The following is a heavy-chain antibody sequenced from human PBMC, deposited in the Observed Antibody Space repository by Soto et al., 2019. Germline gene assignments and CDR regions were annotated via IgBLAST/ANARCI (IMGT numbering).Heavy chain of an antibody. CDR2: VSYDGGNE. CDR3: AKSKSGVGPSQLQRFFDY. D-gene: IGHD1-26*01. V-gene: IGHV3-30*18. CDR1: GFIFSSYG. Sequence: QGQLVESGGGVVQPGRSLRLSCAASGFIFSSYGMHWVRQAPGKGLEWVAVVSYDGGNEAYADSVKGRFTVSRDNSKNTVFLQMDSLRAEDTAVYYCAKSKSGVGPSQLQRFFDYWGQGALVAVSS. J-gene: IGHJ4*02.